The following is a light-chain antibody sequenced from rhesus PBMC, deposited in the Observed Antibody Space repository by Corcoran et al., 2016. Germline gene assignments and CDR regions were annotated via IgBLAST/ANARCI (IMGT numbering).Light chain of an antibody. Sequence: DIQMTQSPSSLSASVGDTVTITCRASQGISSYLNWFQQEPGKAPMLLIYAASSLERGVPSRFNGSGSWTEFTLTISSLQPEDFAAYYCLQHNSYPFTFGPGTKLDIQ. J-gene: IGKJ3*01. V-gene: IGKV1-28*01. CDR1: QGISSY. CDR2: AAS. CDR3: LQHNSYPFT.